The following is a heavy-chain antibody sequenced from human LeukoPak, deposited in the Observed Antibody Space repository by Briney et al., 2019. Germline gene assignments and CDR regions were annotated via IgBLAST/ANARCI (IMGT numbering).Heavy chain of an antibody. CDR1: GFTFSSYS. V-gene: IGHV3-21*04. Sequence: RSGGPLRLSCAASGFTFSSYSMNWVRQAPGKGLEWVSSISSSSSYIYYADSVKGRFTISRDNSKNTLYLQMNSLRAEDTAVYYCAKDLYSYGTFDYWGQGTLVTVSS. J-gene: IGHJ4*02. CDR3: AKDLYSYGTFDY. CDR2: ISSSSSYI. D-gene: IGHD5-18*01.